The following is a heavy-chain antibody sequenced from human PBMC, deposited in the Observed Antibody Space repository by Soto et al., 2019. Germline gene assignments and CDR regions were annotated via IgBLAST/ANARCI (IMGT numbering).Heavy chain of an antibody. J-gene: IGHJ5*02. Sequence: GVSVKVSCKASGGTFSSYAISWVRKAPGQGLEWMGGIIPIFGTANYAQKFQGRVTITADKSTSTAYMELSSLRSEDTAVYYCARESSVAATGFDPWGQGTLVTVSS. CDR2: IIPIFGTA. D-gene: IGHD6-19*01. CDR3: ARESSVAATGFDP. V-gene: IGHV1-69*06. CDR1: GGTFSSYA.